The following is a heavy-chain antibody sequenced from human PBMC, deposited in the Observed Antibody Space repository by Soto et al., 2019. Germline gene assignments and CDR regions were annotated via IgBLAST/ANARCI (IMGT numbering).Heavy chain of an antibody. V-gene: IGHV1-69*06. CDR1: GGTFSSYA. J-gene: IGHJ5*02. Sequence: ASVKVSCKASGGTFSSYAISWVRQAPGQGLEWMGGIIPIFGTANYAQKFQGRVTITADKSTSTAYMELSSLRSEDTAVYYCARDGYYYDSLNWFDPWRQGTLVTVSS. D-gene: IGHD3-22*01. CDR2: IIPIFGTA. CDR3: ARDGYYYDSLNWFDP.